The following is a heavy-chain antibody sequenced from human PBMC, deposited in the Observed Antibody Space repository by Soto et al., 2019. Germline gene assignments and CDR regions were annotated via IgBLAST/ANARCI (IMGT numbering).Heavy chain of an antibody. J-gene: IGHJ5*02. Sequence: SVKVSCKASGGTFSSYTISWVRQAPGQGLEWMGRIIPILGIANYADSVKGRFTISRDNSKNTLYLQMNSLRAEDTAVYYCAREGDTAMVLDWFDPWGQGTLVTVSS. V-gene: IGHV1-69*04. CDR3: AREGDTAMVLDWFDP. D-gene: IGHD5-18*01. CDR1: GGTFSSYT. CDR2: IIPILGIA.